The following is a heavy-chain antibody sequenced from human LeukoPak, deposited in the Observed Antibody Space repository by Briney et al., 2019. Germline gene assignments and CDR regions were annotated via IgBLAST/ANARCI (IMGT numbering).Heavy chain of an antibody. CDR2: IYSGGST. V-gene: IGHV3-66*01. J-gene: IGHJ4*02. CDR1: GFTVSSNY. CDR3: ARSNCESCYRGVWYFFDY. D-gene: IGHD4-11*01. Sequence: GGSLRLSCAASGFTVSSNYMSWVRQAPGKGLEWVSVIYSGGSTYYADSVKGRFTISRDNSKNMPYLQMNSLRAEDTAVYFCARSNCESCYRGVWYFFDYWGQGALVTVSS.